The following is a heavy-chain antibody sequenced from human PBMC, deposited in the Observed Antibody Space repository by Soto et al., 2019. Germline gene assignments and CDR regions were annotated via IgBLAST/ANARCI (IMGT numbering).Heavy chain of an antibody. Sequence: QVQLVESGGGVVQPGRSLRLSCAASGFTFSSYAMHWVRQAPGKGLEWVAVISYDGSNKYYADSVKGRFTISRDNSKNTLYLQMNSLRAEETAVYYCARDLAVVGTTEVLGYWGQGPLVTVSS. V-gene: IGHV3-30-3*01. J-gene: IGHJ4*02. CDR3: ARDLAVVGTTEVLGY. CDR1: GFTFSSYA. CDR2: ISYDGSNK. D-gene: IGHD4-17*01.